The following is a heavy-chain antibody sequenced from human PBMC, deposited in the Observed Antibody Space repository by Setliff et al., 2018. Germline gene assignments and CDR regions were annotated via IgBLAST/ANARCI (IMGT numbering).Heavy chain of an antibody. Sequence: GGSLRLSCAASGFTFSNYAMSWVRQAPGKGLEWVSAISGSGAISYADSVKGRFTVSRDNSKNTLYLQMNSLRGEDTAVYYCAKDTGYYFDNWGQGTLVTSPQ. D-gene: IGHD4-4*01. J-gene: IGHJ4*02. CDR1: GFTFSNYA. CDR3: AKDTGYYFDN. CDR2: ISGSGAI. V-gene: IGHV3-23*01.